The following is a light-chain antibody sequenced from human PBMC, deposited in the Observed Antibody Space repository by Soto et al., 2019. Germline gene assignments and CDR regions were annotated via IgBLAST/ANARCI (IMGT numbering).Light chain of an antibody. CDR1: QAIDTY. J-gene: IGKJ5*01. CDR3: QQLNSFPFI. Sequence: DIQLTQSPSFLSASVGDRVTITCRASQAIDTYLAWYQQKPGKAPKLLIYAAFLWQSGVPSRFSGSGSGTEFTLTINSLQPEDFASYYCQQLNSFPFIFGQGTRLEIK. CDR2: AAF. V-gene: IGKV1-9*01.